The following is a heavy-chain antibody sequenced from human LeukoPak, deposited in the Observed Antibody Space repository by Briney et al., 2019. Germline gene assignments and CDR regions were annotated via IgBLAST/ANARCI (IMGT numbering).Heavy chain of an antibody. Sequence: GGSLRLSCAASGFTFSSYAMHRVRQAPGKGLEWVAVISYDGSNKYYADSVKGRFTISRDNSKNTLYLQMNSLRAEDTAVYYCARDGAVVVITRFFDYWGQGTLVTVSS. D-gene: IGHD3-22*01. CDR3: ARDGAVVVITRFFDY. J-gene: IGHJ4*02. CDR2: ISYDGSNK. CDR1: GFTFSSYA. V-gene: IGHV3-30*01.